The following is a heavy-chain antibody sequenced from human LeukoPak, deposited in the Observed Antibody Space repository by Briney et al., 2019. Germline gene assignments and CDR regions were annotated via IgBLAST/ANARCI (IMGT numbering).Heavy chain of an antibody. J-gene: IGHJ4*02. Sequence: SVKVSCKASGGTFSSYAISWVRQAPGQGLEWMGGIILIFGTANYAQKFQGRVTITADESTSTAYMELSSLRSEATAVYSCARSPGSRYYYHFDYWGQGTLVTVSS. V-gene: IGHV1-69*13. CDR3: ARSPGSRYYYHFDY. CDR1: GGTFSSYA. D-gene: IGHD3-22*01. CDR2: IILIFGTA.